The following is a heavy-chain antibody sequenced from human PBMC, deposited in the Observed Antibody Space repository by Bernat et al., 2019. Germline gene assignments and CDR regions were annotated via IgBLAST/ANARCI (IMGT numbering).Heavy chain of an antibody. J-gene: IGHJ4*02. CDR1: GFSFSNYA. CDR3: AKGLPRCTDCPWYFDY. D-gene: IGHD2-21*02. V-gene: IGHV3-23*01. Sequence: EVQLLDSGGGLVQPGGSLRLSCAASGFSFSNYAMTWVRQTPGKGLEWVSAITGSGDTRIYYAESVKGRFTISRDNSKNTLYLQMNSLRAEDTAVYFCAKGLPRCTDCPWYFDYWGQGTLVTVSS. CDR2: ITGSGDTRI.